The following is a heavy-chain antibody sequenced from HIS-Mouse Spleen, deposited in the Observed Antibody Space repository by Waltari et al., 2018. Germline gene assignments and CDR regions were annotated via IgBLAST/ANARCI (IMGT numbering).Heavy chain of an antibody. J-gene: IGHJ4*02. D-gene: IGHD3-3*01. V-gene: IGHV3-64*01. Sequence: EVQLVESGGGLVQPGGSLRLSCAASGFTFSSYAMHWVRQAPGQGLEYVSAISSNGGRTYYANSVKGRFTISRDNSKNTLYLQMGSLRAEDMAVYYCARIRRIKTYYDFWSGYYDYWGQGTLVTVSS. CDR3: ARIRRIKTYYDFWSGYYDY. CDR1: GFTFSSYA. CDR2: ISSNGGRT.